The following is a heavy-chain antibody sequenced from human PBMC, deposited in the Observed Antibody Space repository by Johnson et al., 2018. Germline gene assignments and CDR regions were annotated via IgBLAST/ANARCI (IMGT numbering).Heavy chain of an antibody. CDR2: ISYDGSNK. CDR3: AREVGLMDV. V-gene: IGHV3-30*03. Sequence: QVQLVQSGGGVVQPGRSLRLSCAASGFTFSSYGMHWVRPAPGKGLEWVAVISYDGSNKYYADSVKGRFTISRDNSKNTLYLQMNSLRAEDTAVYYCAREVGLMDVWGKGTTVTVSS. J-gene: IGHJ6*03. CDR1: GFTFSSYG.